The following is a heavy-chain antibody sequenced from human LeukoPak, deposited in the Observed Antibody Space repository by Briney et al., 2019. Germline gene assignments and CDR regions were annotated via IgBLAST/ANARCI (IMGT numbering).Heavy chain of an antibody. V-gene: IGHV4-34*01. J-gene: IGHJ6*03. CDR2: INHSGST. CDR1: GGSFSGYY. D-gene: IGHD3-3*01. CDR3: ARGDANYDFWSGYYTSYYYMDV. Sequence: SETLSLTCAVYGGSFSGYYWSWIRQPPGKGLEWIGEINHSGSTNYNPSLKSRVTITVDTSKNQFSLKLSSVTAADTAVYYCARGDANYDFWSGYYTSYYYMDVWGKGTTVTVSS.